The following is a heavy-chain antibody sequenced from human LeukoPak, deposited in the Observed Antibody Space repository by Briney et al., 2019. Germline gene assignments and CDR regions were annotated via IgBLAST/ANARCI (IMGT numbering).Heavy chain of an antibody. CDR2: IYGGGST. J-gene: IGHJ2*01. D-gene: IGHD1-26*01. Sequence: PGGSLRLSCAASGFTVSNNYMSWVRQAPGKGLEWVSVIYGGGSTYYADSVKGRFTISRDNSKNTVYLQMNSLRAEDTAVYYCARDSKNRYSGSYYWPWYFDLWGRGTLVTVSS. V-gene: IGHV3-66*01. CDR3: ARDSKNRYSGSYYWPWYFDL. CDR1: GFTVSNNY.